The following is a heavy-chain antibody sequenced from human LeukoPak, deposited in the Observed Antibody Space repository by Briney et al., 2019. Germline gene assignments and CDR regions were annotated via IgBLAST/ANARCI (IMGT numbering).Heavy chain of an antibody. V-gene: IGHV3-21*01. Sequence: GGSLRLSCAASGFTFSSYSMNWVRQAPGKGLEWVSSISSSSSYIYYADSVKGRFTISRDNAKNSLYLQMNSLRAEDTAVYYCARGGKTPMWSGYRYYYYYYMDVWGKGTTVTVSS. J-gene: IGHJ6*03. CDR2: ISSSSSYI. CDR3: ARGGKTPMWSGYRYYYYYYMDV. D-gene: IGHD3-3*01. CDR1: GFTFSSYS.